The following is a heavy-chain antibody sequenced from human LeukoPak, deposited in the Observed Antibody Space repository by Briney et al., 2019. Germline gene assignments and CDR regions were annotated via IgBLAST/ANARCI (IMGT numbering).Heavy chain of an antibody. J-gene: IGHJ5*02. CDR3: ARDFADSNLENWFDP. CDR2: INPSGGST. V-gene: IGHV1-46*01. D-gene: IGHD4-11*01. Sequence: ASVKVSCKASGYTFTSYYMHWVRQAPGQGLEWMGIINPSGGSTSYAQKFQGRVTMTRDTSTSTVYMELSSLRSEDTAVYYCARDFADSNLENWFDPWGQGTLVTVSS. CDR1: GYTFTSYY.